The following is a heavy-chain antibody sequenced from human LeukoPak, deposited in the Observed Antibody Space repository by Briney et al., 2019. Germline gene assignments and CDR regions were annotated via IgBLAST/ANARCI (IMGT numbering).Heavy chain of an antibody. CDR3: AREMRSGTVTKKFRYYYYMDV. CDR1: GGTFSSYA. Sequence: SVKVSCKASGGTFSSYAISWVRQAPGQGLEWMGGIIPIFGTANYAQKFQGRVTITADESTSTAYMELSSLRSEDTAVYYCAREMRSGTVTKKFRYYYYMDVWGKGTTVTISS. J-gene: IGHJ6*03. D-gene: IGHD4-17*01. V-gene: IGHV1-69*13. CDR2: IIPIFGTA.